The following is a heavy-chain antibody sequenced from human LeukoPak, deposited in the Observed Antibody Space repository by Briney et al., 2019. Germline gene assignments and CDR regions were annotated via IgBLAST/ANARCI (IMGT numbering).Heavy chain of an antibody. J-gene: IGHJ3*02. CDR3: AKDPSHRLGGEAFDI. V-gene: IGHV3-7*03. CDR1: GFTFSSYW. D-gene: IGHD3-16*01. Sequence: GGSLRLSCAASGFTFSSYWMSWVRQAPGKGLEWVANIKQDGSEKYYVDSVKGRFTISRDNAKNSLYLQMNSLRAEDTALYYCAKDPSHRLGGEAFDIWGQGTMVTVSS. CDR2: IKQDGSEK.